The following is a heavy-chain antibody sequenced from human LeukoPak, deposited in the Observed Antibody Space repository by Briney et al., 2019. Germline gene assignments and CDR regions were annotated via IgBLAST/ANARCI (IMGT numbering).Heavy chain of an antibody. J-gene: IGHJ4*02. V-gene: IGHV1-24*01. CDR1: GYTLTELS. Sequence: ASVKVSCKVSGYTLTELSMHWVRQAPGKGLEWMGGFDPEDGETINAQKFQGRVTMTEDTSTDTAYMELSSLRSEDTAVYYCATGSSSWYPNDYWGQGTLVTVSS. CDR3: ATGSSSWYPNDY. D-gene: IGHD6-13*01. CDR2: FDPEDGET.